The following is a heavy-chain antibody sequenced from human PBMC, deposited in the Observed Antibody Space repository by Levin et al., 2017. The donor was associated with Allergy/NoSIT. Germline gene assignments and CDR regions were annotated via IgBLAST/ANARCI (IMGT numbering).Heavy chain of an antibody. V-gene: IGHV4-34*01. D-gene: IGHD3/OR15-3a*01. CDR2: INHRGSA. J-gene: IGHJ5*02. CDR3: ARGRGFWTGYYYFDP. CDR1: GGSFSGHY. Sequence: SETLSLTCGVYGGSFSGHYWSWIRQPPGKGLEWIGEINHRGSAKYNRSLKSRVTISEDTSKYQFSLRLSSVTAADTAVYYCARGRGFWTGYYYFDPWGQGTLVTVSS.